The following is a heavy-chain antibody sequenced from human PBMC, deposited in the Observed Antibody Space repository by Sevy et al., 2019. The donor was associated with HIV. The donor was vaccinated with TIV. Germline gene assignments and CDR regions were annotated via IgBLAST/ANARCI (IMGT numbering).Heavy chain of an antibody. J-gene: IGHJ6*02. D-gene: IGHD5-18*01. V-gene: IGHV1-8*01. Sequence: ASVKVSCKASGYTFTSYDINWVRQATGQGLEWMGWMNPNRGNTGCAQKFQGRVTMTWNTSISTAYMGLSSLRSEDTAVYYCAGSFPATAMVRYYHYGMDVWGQGTTVTVSS. CDR1: GYTFTSYD. CDR3: AGSFPATAMVRYYHYGMDV. CDR2: MNPNRGNT.